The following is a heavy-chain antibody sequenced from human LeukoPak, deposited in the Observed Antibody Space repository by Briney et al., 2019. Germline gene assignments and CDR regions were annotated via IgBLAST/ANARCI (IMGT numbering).Heavy chain of an antibody. Sequence: SETLSLTCAVYGGSFSGYYWSWIRQPPGKGLEWIGEINHSGSTNYNPSLKSRVTISVDTSKNQFSLKLSSVTAADTAVYYCARGHLKYYDFWSGYSRSYMDVWGKGTTVTVSS. D-gene: IGHD3-3*01. CDR3: ARGHLKYYDFWSGYSRSYMDV. CDR1: GGSFSGYY. CDR2: INHSGST. V-gene: IGHV4-34*01. J-gene: IGHJ6*03.